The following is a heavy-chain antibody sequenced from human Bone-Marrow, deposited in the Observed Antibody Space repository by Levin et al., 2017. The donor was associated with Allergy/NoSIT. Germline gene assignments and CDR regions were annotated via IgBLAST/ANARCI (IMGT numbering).Heavy chain of an antibody. V-gene: IGHV3-30-3*01. J-gene: IGHJ3*02. CDR2: ISYDGSNK. CDR3: ARDRKWGFLDSDAFDI. D-gene: IGHD3/OR15-3a*01. Sequence: GESLKISCAASGFTFSSYAMHWVRQAPGKGLEWVAVISYDGSNKYYADSVKGRFTISRDNSKNTLYLQMNSLRAEDTAVYYCARDRKWGFLDSDAFDIWGQGTMVTVSS. CDR1: GFTFSSYA.